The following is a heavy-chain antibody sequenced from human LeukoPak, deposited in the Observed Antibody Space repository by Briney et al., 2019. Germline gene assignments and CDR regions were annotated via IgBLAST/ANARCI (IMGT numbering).Heavy chain of an antibody. V-gene: IGHV1-46*01. Sequence: GASVKVSCKASGYTFSSSYMHWVRQAPGQGLEWMGIINLIGGTTSYAQKFQGRVTMTRDMPTSTVYMELSSLMSEDTAVYYCARAGGRSWFDPWGQGTLVTVSS. CDR2: INLIGGTT. J-gene: IGHJ5*02. CDR3: ARAGGRSWFDP. CDR1: GYTFSSSY.